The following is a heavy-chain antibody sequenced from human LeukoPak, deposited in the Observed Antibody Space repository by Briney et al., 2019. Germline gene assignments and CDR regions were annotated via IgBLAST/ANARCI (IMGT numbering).Heavy chain of an antibody. D-gene: IGHD2-2*01. CDR2: IYYSGST. V-gene: IGHV4-31*03. CDR1: GFSIRSGGYY. CDR3: ARGARGVSAANTGAQNWFDP. J-gene: IGHJ5*02. Sequence: PSETLSLTCTVSGFSIRSGGYYWRWLRQHPGKGLEWIGYIYYSGSTYYNPSLKSRLTISLDTSKNQFSLTLNSVTAADTAVYYCARGARGVSAANTGAQNWFDPWGQGTLVTVSS.